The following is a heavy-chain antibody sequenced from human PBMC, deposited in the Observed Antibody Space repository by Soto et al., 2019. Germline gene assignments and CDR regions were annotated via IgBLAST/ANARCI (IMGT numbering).Heavy chain of an antibody. Sequence: QVQLVQSGAEVKKPGSSLKVSCKSSGGTFSSYAISWVRQAPGQGLEWLGGIIPIFKKVNYAQKSQGRVTLTADDSTSTAYMALSSLRSDDTAVYYCARAPRRLCSGDNCYSGLDSWGQGTLVIVSS. CDR3: ARAPRRLCSGDNCYSGLDS. D-gene: IGHD2-15*01. CDR2: IIPIFKKV. CDR1: GGTFSSYA. J-gene: IGHJ4*02. V-gene: IGHV1-69*12.